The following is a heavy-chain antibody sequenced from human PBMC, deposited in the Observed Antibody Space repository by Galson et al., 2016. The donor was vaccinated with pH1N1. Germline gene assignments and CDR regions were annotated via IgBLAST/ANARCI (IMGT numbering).Heavy chain of an antibody. J-gene: IGHJ3*02. V-gene: IGHV2-70*04. CDR3: ARGRLYGGDAFDI. CDR1: GFSLNTVRMR. D-gene: IGHD4-23*01. CDR2: VDWDDDK. Sequence: PALVKPTQTLTLTCAFSGFSLNTVRMRVSWIRQPPGKALEWLARVDWDDDKYYSTSLKTRLTISKDTSKNQVVLTMTNMDPVDTGTYYCARGRLYGGDAFDIWGQGTMVTVSS.